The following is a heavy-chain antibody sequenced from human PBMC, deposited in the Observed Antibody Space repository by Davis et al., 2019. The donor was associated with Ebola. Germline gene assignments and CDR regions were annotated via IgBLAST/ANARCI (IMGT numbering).Heavy chain of an antibody. V-gene: IGHV4-59*01. CDR1: GGSISSYS. CDR2: VYYIGIT. Sequence: SETLSLTCTVSGGSISSYSWSWIRQPPGKGLGWIGYVYYIGITNYNPSLKSRVTISVDTSKNQFTLKLKSVTAADTAIYYCAKDTSNIWFDIWGQGKMVTVSS. CDR3: AKDTSNIWFDI. D-gene: IGHD1-26*01. J-gene: IGHJ3*02.